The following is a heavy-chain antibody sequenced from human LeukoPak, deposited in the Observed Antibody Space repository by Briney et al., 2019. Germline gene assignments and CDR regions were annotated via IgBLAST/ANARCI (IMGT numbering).Heavy chain of an antibody. V-gene: IGHV1-46*01. CDR1: GYTFTSYY. J-gene: IGHJ6*02. Sequence: GASVKVSCKASGYTFTSYYMHWVRQAPGQGLEWMGIINPSGGSTSYAQKFQGRVTMTEDTSTDTAYMELNSLRSDDTAVYYCATDPGETVPAAKGPRGDYCYGMDVWGQGTTVTVSS. CDR2: INPSGGST. D-gene: IGHD2-2*01. CDR3: ATDPGETVPAAKGPRGDYCYGMDV.